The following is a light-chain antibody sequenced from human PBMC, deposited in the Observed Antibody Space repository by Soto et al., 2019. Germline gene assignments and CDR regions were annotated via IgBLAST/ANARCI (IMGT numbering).Light chain of an antibody. Sequence: EIVLTQSPGTLSLSPGERATLSCRANQSLSSSHLAWYQQKPGQAPRLLIYGASGRATDIPDRFSGSGSGTDFALTISRLEPEDFAVYYCQQYGSSPQTFGQGTKVEIK. CDR1: QSLSSSH. J-gene: IGKJ1*01. V-gene: IGKV3-20*01. CDR2: GAS. CDR3: QQYGSSPQT.